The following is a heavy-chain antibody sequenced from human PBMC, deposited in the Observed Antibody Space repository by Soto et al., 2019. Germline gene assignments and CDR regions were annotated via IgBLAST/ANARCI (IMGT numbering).Heavy chain of an antibody. D-gene: IGHD6-13*01. CDR2: ISYDGSDK. V-gene: IGHV3-30*18. CDR3: AKDYSSTYYGMDV. Sequence: SLRLSWAASGFTFSSYGMHWVRQAPGKGLEWVTIISYDGSDKYYADSVRGRFTISRDNSKNTVYLQVNSLRAEDTAVYYCAKDYSSTYYGMDVWGQGTTVTVSS. CDR1: GFTFSSYG. J-gene: IGHJ6*02.